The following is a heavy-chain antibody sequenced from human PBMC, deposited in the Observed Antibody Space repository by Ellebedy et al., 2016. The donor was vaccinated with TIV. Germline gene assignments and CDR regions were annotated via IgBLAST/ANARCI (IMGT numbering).Heavy chain of an antibody. Sequence: SETPSLTXAVYSGSFSGYFWTWIRQSPGKGLEWIGEVTHSGGTNYNPSLQSRVIISLDTSKGQFSLQLSSVTAADTAVYYCARGIPQAWELLATWGQGTLVTVSS. J-gene: IGHJ5*02. CDR2: VTHSGGT. V-gene: IGHV4-34*01. CDR1: SGSFSGYF. CDR3: ARGIPQAWELLAT. D-gene: IGHD1-26*01.